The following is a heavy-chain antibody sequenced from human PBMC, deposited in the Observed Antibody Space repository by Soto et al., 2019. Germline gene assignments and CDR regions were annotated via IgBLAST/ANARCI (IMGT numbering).Heavy chain of an antibody. Sequence: QVPLVESGGGVVQPGRSLRLSCAASGFTFSSYAMHWVRQAPGKGLEWVAVISYDGSNKYYADSVKGRFTISRDNSKNTLYLQMNSLRAEDTAVYYCARFPSGGSTVTTFFDYWGQGTLVTVSS. J-gene: IGHJ4*02. CDR3: ARFPSGGSTVTTFFDY. D-gene: IGHD4-17*01. CDR1: GFTFSSYA. V-gene: IGHV3-30-3*01. CDR2: ISYDGSNK.